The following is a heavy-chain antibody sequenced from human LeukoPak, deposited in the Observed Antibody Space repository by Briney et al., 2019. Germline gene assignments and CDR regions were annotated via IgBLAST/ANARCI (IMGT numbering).Heavy chain of an antibody. J-gene: IGHJ3*02. CDR3: ARLITGTTTAFDI. D-gene: IGHD1-7*01. V-gene: IGHV4-4*07. Sequence: SETLSLTCTVSGGSISGYYWSWVRQPAGKGLEWIGRIYTSGSTHYNPSLKSRVTMSVDTSKNQFSLKLSSVTAADTAVYYCARLITGTTTAFDIWGQGTMVTVSS. CDR1: GGSISGYY. CDR2: IYTSGST.